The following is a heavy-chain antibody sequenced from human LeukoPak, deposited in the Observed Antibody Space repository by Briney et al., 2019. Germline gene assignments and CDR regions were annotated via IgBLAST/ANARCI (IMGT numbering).Heavy chain of an antibody. J-gene: IGHJ3*02. D-gene: IGHD3-9*01. CDR1: GFTFSSYG. Sequence: PGGSLRLSCAASGFTFSSYGMHWVRQAPGKGLEWVAFIRYDGSNKYYADSVKGRFTISRDNSKNTLYLQMNSLRAEVTAVYYCAKNHDILTGNDAFDIWGQGTMVTVSS. V-gene: IGHV3-30*02. CDR3: AKNHDILTGNDAFDI. CDR2: IRYDGSNK.